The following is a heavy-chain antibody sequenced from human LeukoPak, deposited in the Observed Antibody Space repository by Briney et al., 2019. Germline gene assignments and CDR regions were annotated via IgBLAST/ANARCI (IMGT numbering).Heavy chain of an antibody. V-gene: IGHV1-3*01. CDR2: INAGNGKT. CDR3: ARGRWIATETTYYLDY. J-gene: IGHJ4*02. D-gene: IGHD4-17*01. CDR1: GYSFSDYA. Sequence: ASVKVSCKASGYSFSDYAMQWVRQAPGQRLEWMGWINAGNGKTKYSQNFQGRGTITRDRSASTAYMELSSLRSEDTSIYYCARGRWIATETTYYLDYWGQGTLVTVSS.